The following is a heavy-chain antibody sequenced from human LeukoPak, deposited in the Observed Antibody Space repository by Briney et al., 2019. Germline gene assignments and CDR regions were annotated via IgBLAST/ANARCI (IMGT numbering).Heavy chain of an antibody. J-gene: IGHJ3*02. Sequence: SETLSLTCTVSGGSISSGDYYWSWIRQPPGKGLEWIGYIYYSGSTYYNPSLKSRVTISVDTSKNQFSLKLSSVTAADTAVYYCARVSWGELLHAFDIWGQGTMVTVSS. CDR3: ARVSWGELLHAFDI. CDR2: IYYSGST. CDR1: GGSISSGDYY. V-gene: IGHV4-30-4*08. D-gene: IGHD1-26*01.